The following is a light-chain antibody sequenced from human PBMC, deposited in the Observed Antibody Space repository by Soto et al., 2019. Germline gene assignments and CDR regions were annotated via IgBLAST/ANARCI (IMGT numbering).Light chain of an antibody. CDR2: GNS. J-gene: IGLJ1*01. Sequence: VLTQPPSVSGAPGQRVTISCTGSSSNIGAGYDVHWYQQLPGTAPKVLIYGNSNRPSGVPDRFSGSKSGTSASLAITGLQAEDEADYYCQSYDSSLSGYVFGTGTKVTVL. V-gene: IGLV1-40*01. CDR1: SSNIGAGYD. CDR3: QSYDSSLSGYV.